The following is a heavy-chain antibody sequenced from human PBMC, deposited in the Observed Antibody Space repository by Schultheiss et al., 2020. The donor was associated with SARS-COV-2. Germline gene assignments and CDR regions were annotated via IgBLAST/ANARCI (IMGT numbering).Heavy chain of an antibody. CDR2: ISHDGTKE. CDR3: AKGARPEDGYNYHFDS. V-gene: IGHV3-30*18. CDR1: GFSFDNHG. D-gene: IGHD5-24*01. Sequence: GESLKISCAASGFSFDNHGMHWVRQAPGKGLEWVALISHDGTKEKYVDSVKGRFLISRDNSKNTLFLQMNSLRPEDTAVYYCAKGARPEDGYNYHFDSWGQGTLVTVSS. J-gene: IGHJ4*02.